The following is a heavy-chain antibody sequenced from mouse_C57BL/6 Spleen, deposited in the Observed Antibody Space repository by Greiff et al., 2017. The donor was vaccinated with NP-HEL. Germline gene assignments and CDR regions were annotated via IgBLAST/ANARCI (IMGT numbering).Heavy chain of an antibody. CDR1: GFTFSDYY. D-gene: IGHD1-1*01. CDR3: ARGEYYCSGYDYDY. J-gene: IGHJ4*01. Sequence: EVQLVESGGGLVKPGGSMKLSCTASGFTFSDYYMPWVRQSPEKGLEWVASINADGGDTYYPDSLKGRFTISRDNAKNTLYLQMSSLRSEDTALYYCARGEYYCSGYDYDYWGKGTTVTVSS. CDR2: INADGGDT. V-gene: IGHV5-4*02.